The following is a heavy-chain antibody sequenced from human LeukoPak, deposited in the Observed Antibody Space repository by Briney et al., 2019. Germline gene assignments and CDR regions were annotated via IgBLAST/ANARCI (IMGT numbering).Heavy chain of an antibody. CDR1: GGTFSSYA. V-gene: IGHV1-69*05. J-gene: IGHJ5*02. CDR3: ASENGDIVVVVAASSWFDH. Sequence: SVKVSCKASGGTFSSYAISWVRQAPGQGLEWMGRIIPIFGTANYAQKFQGRVTITTDESTSTAYMELSSLRSEDTAVYYCASENGDIVVVVAASSWFDHWGQGTLVTVSS. D-gene: IGHD2-15*01. CDR2: IIPIFGTA.